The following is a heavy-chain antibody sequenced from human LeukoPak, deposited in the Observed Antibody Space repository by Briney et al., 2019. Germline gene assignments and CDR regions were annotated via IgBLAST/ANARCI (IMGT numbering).Heavy chain of an antibody. Sequence: GGSLRLSCAASGFTFSSYAMSWVRQAPGKGLEWVSLISGDGGSTYYADSVKGRFTISRDNSKNSLYLQMNSLRTEDTALYYCAKDIEQLWLDYWGQGTLVTVSS. CDR1: GFTFSSYA. J-gene: IGHJ4*02. D-gene: IGHD5-18*01. CDR2: ISGDGGST. V-gene: IGHV3-43*02. CDR3: AKDIEQLWLDY.